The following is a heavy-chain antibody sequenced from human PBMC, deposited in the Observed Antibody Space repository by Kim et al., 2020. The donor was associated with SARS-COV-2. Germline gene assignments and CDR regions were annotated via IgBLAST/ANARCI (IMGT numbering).Heavy chain of an antibody. CDR3: ARPRHSYGVLRDYFDY. J-gene: IGHJ4*02. D-gene: IGHD5-18*01. V-gene: IGHV4-34*01. CDR1: GGSFSGYY. CDR2: INHSGST. Sequence: SETLSLTCAVYGGSFSGYYWSWIRQPPGKGLEWIGEINHSGSTNYNPSLKSRVTISVDTSKNQFSLKLSSVTAADTAVYYCARPRHSYGVLRDYFDYWGQGTLVTVSS.